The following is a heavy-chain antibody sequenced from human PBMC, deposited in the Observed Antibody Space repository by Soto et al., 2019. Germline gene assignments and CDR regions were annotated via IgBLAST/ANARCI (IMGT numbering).Heavy chain of an antibody. D-gene: IGHD5-18*01. CDR1: TFTVSSNY. J-gene: IGHJ4*02. V-gene: IGHV3-53*01. CDR2: IYSGGST. Sequence: EVQLVESGGGLIQPGGSLRLSCAASTFTVSSNYMSWVRQAPGKGLEWVSVIYSGGSTYYAESVKSRFTISRDNSKNTVSLQMNSLRAEDTAVYYCARSDTANYFDYWGQGTLVTVSS. CDR3: ARSDTANYFDY.